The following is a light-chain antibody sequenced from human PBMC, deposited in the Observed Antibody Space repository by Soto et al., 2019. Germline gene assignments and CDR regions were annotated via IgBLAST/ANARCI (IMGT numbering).Light chain of an antibody. V-gene: IGKV3-20*01. CDR1: QSVRSNY. CDR3: QHYGGSPLYT. J-gene: IGKJ2*01. CDR2: GAS. Sequence: EIVLTQSPGTLSLSPGEGATLSCRASQSVRSNYLAWYQQQPGQAPRLLIYGASSRTTGIPDRFSGSGSGTDVTITISRLEHEYVAVYYCQHYGGSPLYTFGQGTKLEIK.